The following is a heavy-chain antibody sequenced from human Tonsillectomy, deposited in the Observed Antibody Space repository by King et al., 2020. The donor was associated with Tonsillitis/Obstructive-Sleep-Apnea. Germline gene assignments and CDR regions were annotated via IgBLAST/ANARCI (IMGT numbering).Heavy chain of an antibody. J-gene: IGHJ3*02. CDR1: GCTFRSYA. CDR2: SIPILGTA. V-gene: IGHV1-69*19. Sequence: QLVQSGAEVKKPGSSVKVSVKASGCTFRSYALSWVRQAPGPGLVWMGGSIPILGTANYEQKFQGRVTITADECTSTDYMELSSLRSEDTAVYYCAGSGHYYGSGSYYDDAFDIWGQGTMVTVSS. D-gene: IGHD3-10*01. CDR3: AGSGHYYGSGSYYDDAFDI.